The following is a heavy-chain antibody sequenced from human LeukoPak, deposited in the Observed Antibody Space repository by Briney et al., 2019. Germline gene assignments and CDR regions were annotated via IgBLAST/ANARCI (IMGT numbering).Heavy chain of an antibody. J-gene: IGHJ5*02. D-gene: IGHD3-10*01. CDR1: GGSISSYY. V-gene: IGHV4-59*08. CDR3: ARHSPSIPRSYYYGSGSYYNNWFDP. CDR2: IYYSGST. Sequence: PSETLSLTCTVSGGSISSYYWSWIRQPPGKGLEWIGYIYYSGSTNYNPSLKSRVTISVDTSKNQFSLKLTSVTAADTAVYYCARHSPSIPRSYYYGSGSYYNNWFDPWGQGTLVIVSS.